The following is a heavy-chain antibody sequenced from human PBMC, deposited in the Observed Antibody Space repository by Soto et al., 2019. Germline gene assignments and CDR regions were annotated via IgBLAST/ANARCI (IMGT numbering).Heavy chain of an antibody. CDR2: IYSGGST. CDR1: GFTVSSNY. Sequence: GGSLRLSCAASGFTVSSNYMSWVRQPPGKGLEWVSVIYSGGSTYYADSVKGRFTISRDNSKDTLYLQMNSLRAEDTAVYYCARHPERIAEIGWFDPWGQGTLVTVSS. J-gene: IGHJ5*02. D-gene: IGHD6-13*01. CDR3: ARHPERIAEIGWFDP. V-gene: IGHV3-66*04.